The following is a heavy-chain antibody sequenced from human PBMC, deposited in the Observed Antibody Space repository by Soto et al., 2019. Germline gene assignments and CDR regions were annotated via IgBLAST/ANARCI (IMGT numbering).Heavy chain of an antibody. CDR1: GFTFSSYW. J-gene: IGHJ6*03. Sequence: GGSLRLSCAASGFTFSSYWMSWVRQAPGKGLEWVANIKQDGSEKYYVDSVKGRFTISRDNAKNSLYLQMNSLRAEDTAVYYCARDGARYYYYMDVWGKGTTVTVSS. D-gene: IGHD3-16*01. V-gene: IGHV3-7*01. CDR2: IKQDGSEK. CDR3: ARDGARYYYYMDV.